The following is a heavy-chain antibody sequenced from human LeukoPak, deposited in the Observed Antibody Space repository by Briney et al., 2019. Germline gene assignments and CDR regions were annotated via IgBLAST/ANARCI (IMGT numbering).Heavy chain of an antibody. Sequence: GGSLRLSCAASGFTFSSYWMSWVRQAPGKGLEWVAVISYDGSNKYYADSVKGRFTISRDNSKNTLYLQMNSLRAEDTAVYYCARDNGFGELFPVYYFDYWGQGTLVTVSS. D-gene: IGHD3-10*01. J-gene: IGHJ4*02. CDR2: ISYDGSNK. CDR3: ARDNGFGELFPVYYFDY. V-gene: IGHV3-30-3*01. CDR1: GFTFSSYW.